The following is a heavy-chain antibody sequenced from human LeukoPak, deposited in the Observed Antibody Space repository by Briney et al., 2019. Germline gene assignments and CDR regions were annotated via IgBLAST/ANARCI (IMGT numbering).Heavy chain of an antibody. CDR3: ARDVVVVAATWFDP. D-gene: IGHD2-15*01. CDR1: GYTFTSYG. CDR2: ISAYNGNT. V-gene: IGHV1-18*01. J-gene: IGHJ5*02. Sequence: GASVKVSCKASGYTFTSYGISWVRQAPGQGLEWMGWISAYNGNTNYAQKLQGRVTMTTDTSTSTAYMELRSLRSEDTAVYYCARDVVVVAATWFDPWGQGTLVTVSS.